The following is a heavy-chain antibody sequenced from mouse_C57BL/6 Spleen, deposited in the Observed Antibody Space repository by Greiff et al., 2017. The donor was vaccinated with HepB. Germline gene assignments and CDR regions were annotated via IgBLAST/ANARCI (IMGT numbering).Heavy chain of an antibody. Sequence: EVKLVESEGGLVQPGSSMKLSCTASGFTFSDYYMAWVRQVPEKGLEWVANINYDGSSTYYLDSLKSRFIISRDNAKNILYLQMSSLKSEDTATYYCARPQLLWYFDVWGTGTTVTVSS. D-gene: IGHD1-1*01. V-gene: IGHV5-16*01. CDR3: ARPQLLWYFDV. CDR2: INYDGSST. J-gene: IGHJ1*03. CDR1: GFTFSDYY.